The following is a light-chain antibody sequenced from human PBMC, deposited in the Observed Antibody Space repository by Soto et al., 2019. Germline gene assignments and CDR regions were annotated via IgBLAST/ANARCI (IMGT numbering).Light chain of an antibody. CDR2: DVN. CDR3: CSYAGGWV. CDR1: SSDVGGYNY. J-gene: IGLJ3*02. V-gene: IGLV2-11*01. Sequence: QSALTQPLSVSGSPGQSVTISCTGTSSDVGGYNYVSWYQQHPGKAPKLMIYDVNKRPSGVPDRVSGSKSGNTASLTISGLQAADEADYYCCSYAGGWVFGGGTKLTGL.